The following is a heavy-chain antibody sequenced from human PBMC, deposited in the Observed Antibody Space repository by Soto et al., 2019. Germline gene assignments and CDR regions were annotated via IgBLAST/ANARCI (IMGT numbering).Heavy chain of an antibody. J-gene: IGHJ4*02. V-gene: IGHV4-39*07. CDR1: GGPVGYTSFY. Sequence: PSETLSLTCDVSGGPVGYTSFYWGWLRQSPGKGLEWIGSIHHSVTTYYNPSLKSRVTISVDKSKNQFSLKLSSVTAADTAMYYCVKNYDVLTGYYWFYWGQGTLVTVSS. CDR3: VKNYDVLTGYYWFY. D-gene: IGHD3-9*01. CDR2: IHHSVTT.